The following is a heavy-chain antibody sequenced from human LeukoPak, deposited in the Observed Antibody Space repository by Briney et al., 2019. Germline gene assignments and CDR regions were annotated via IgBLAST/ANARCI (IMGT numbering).Heavy chain of an antibody. Sequence: TGGSLRLSCAASGFTFSTYSMNRVRQAPGKGLEWVSDISSSGTTIYYADSVKGRFTISRDNAKNSLYLQMNSLRAEDTAVYYCARKYCSTTSCLFDNWGQGTLVTVSS. CDR2: ISSSGTTI. V-gene: IGHV3-48*04. J-gene: IGHJ4*02. D-gene: IGHD2-2*01. CDR1: GFTFSTYS. CDR3: ARKYCSTTSCLFDN.